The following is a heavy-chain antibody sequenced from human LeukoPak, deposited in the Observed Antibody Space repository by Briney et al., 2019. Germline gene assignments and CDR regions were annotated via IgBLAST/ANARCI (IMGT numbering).Heavy chain of an antibody. Sequence: PGGSLRLSCAASGFTFSSYSMNWVRQAPGKGLEWVSYISSSSSTIYYADSVKGRFTISRDNAKNSLYLQMNSLRAEDTAVYYCARRRGTYYYGSGSYYPSYFDYWGQGTLVTVSS. V-gene: IGHV3-48*01. CDR2: ISSSSSTI. CDR3: ARRRGTYYYGSGSYYPSYFDY. D-gene: IGHD3-10*01. CDR1: GFTFSSYS. J-gene: IGHJ4*02.